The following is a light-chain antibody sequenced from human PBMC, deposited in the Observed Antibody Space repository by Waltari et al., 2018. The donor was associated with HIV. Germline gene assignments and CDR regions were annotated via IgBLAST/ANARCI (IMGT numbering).Light chain of an antibody. CDR1: QSVSSN. Sequence: EIVMTQSPATLSVSPGERATISCRASQSVSSNLAWYQQKPGQAPRLLIYGASTRATGIPARFRGSGSGTEFTLTISSLQSEDFAVYYCQQYNNWPLTFGGGTKVEIK. CDR3: QQYNNWPLT. CDR2: GAS. V-gene: IGKV3-15*01. J-gene: IGKJ4*01.